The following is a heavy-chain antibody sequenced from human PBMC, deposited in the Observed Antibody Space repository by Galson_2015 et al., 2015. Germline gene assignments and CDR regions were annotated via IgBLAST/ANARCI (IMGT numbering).Heavy chain of an antibody. D-gene: IGHD3-16*01. J-gene: IGHJ3*02. CDR3: ARLEEYDYAFDI. CDR2: ISYDGSNK. V-gene: IGHV3-30-3*01. CDR1: GFTFSSYA. Sequence: SLRLSCAASGFTFSSYAMHWVRQAPGKGLEWVAVISYDGSNKYYADSVKGRFTISRDNSKNTLYLQMNSLRAEDTAVYYCARLEEYDYAFDIWGQVTMVTVSS.